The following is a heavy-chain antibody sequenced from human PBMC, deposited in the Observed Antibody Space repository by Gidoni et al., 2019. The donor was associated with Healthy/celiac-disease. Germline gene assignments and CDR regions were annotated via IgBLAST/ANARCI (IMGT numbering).Heavy chain of an antibody. CDR2: IYYSGST. V-gene: IGHV4-61*01. D-gene: IGHD3-3*01. Sequence: QLQLQESGPGLVKPSETLSLTCTVPGGSVSSGSYYWSWIRQPPGKGLEWIGYIYYSGSTNYNPSLKSRVTISVDTSKNQFSLKLSSVTAADTAVYYCARDRQIFGVVTVFDYWGQGTLVTVSS. CDR3: ARDRQIFGVVTVFDY. J-gene: IGHJ4*02. CDR1: GGSVSSGSYY.